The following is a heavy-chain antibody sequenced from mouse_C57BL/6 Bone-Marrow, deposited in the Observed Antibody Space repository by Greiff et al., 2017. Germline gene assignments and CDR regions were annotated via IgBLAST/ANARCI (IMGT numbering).Heavy chain of an antibody. Sequence: VKVVESGAELVRPGASVTLSCKASGYTFTDYEMHWVKQTPVHGLEWIGAIDPETGGTAYNQKFKGKAILTADKSSSTAYMELRSLTSEDSAVYYCTRWDDGAWFAYWGQGTLVTVSA. CDR3: TRWDDGAWFAY. D-gene: IGHD4-1*01. V-gene: IGHV1-15*01. CDR2: IDPETGGT. CDR1: GYTFTDYE. J-gene: IGHJ3*01.